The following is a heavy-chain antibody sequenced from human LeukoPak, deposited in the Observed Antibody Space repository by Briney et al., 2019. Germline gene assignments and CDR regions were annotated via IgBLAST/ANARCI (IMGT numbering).Heavy chain of an antibody. CDR3: AKGLSSSSWYFDY. CDR2: ISWNSGSI. CDR1: GFTFDDYA. J-gene: IGHJ4*02. Sequence: GGSLRLSCAASGFTFDDYAMHWVRQAPGKGLEWVSGISWNSGSIGYADSVKGRFTISRDIAKNSLYLQMNSLRAEDTALYYCAKGLSSSSWYFDYWGQGTLVTVSS. V-gene: IGHV3-9*01. D-gene: IGHD6-13*01.